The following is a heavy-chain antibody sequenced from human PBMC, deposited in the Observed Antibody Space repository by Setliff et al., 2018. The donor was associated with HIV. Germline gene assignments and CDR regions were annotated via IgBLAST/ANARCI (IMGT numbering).Heavy chain of an antibody. CDR3: ARLNVEMFVVMAATPGWFGP. CDR2: INHSGST. D-gene: IGHD2-15*01. J-gene: IGHJ5*02. V-gene: IGHV4-34*01. Sequence: ETLSLTCAVYGGSFSGYYWSWIRQPPGKGLECIGEINHSGSTNHNPSLKSRVTISVDTSKNQFSLKLKSVTAADTAVYYCARLNVEMFVVMAATPGWFGPWGQGILVTV. CDR1: GGSFSGYY.